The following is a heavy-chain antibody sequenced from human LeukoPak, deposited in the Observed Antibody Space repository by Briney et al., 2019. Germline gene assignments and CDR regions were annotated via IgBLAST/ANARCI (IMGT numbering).Heavy chain of an antibody. J-gene: IGHJ4*02. Sequence: GGSLRLSCSASGFTFSSYAMHWVRQAPGKGLEYVSAISSNGGSTYYADSVEGRFTISRDNSKNTLYLQMSSLRAEDTAVYYCVKEVNTAMDHGGCFDYWGQGTLVTVSS. D-gene: IGHD5-18*01. CDR2: ISSNGGST. CDR3: VKEVNTAMDHGGCFDY. V-gene: IGHV3-64D*06. CDR1: GFTFSSYA.